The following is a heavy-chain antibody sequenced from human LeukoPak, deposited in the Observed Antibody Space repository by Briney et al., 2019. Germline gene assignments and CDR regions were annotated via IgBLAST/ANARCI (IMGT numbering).Heavy chain of an antibody. Sequence: PSETLSLTCTVSGGSVTSSSYYWGWIRQPPGKGLEWIGSIYYSGSTYYNPSLKSRITISVDASKNHFSLKLSSVTAADTALYYCALGSTGAFGPWGQGTLVTVSS. J-gene: IGHJ5*02. CDR3: ALGSTGAFGP. CDR2: IYYSGST. V-gene: IGHV4-39*02. D-gene: IGHD2-2*01. CDR1: GGSVTSSSYY.